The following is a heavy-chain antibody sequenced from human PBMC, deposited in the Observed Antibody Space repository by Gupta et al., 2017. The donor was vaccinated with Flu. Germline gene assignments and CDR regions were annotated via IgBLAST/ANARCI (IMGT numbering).Heavy chain of an antibody. V-gene: IGHV1-46*01. Sequence: QVQLVQSGAEVKKPGASVKVSCKASGYTFTSYYMHLVRQAPGQGLEWMGIINPSGGSTSYAQKFQGRVTMTRDTSTSTVYMELSSLRSEDTAVYYCARAIAAAGWSPGYYFDYWGQGTLVTVSS. D-gene: IGHD6-13*01. CDR2: INPSGGST. CDR1: GYTFTSYY. J-gene: IGHJ4*02. CDR3: ARAIAAAGWSPGYYFDY.